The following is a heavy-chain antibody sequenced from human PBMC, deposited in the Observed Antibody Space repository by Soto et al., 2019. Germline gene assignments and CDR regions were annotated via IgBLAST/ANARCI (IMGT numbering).Heavy chain of an antibody. CDR3: ARDKGVGYCSSTSCRSFDY. J-gene: IGHJ4*02. Sequence: GGSLRLSCAASGFIFSNYWMSWVRQAPGKGLEWVANIKHDGSEKYYVDSVKGRFTISRDNAKNSLYLQMNSLRAEDTAVYYCARDKGVGYCSSTSCRSFDYWGQGTLVTVSS. CDR1: GFIFSNYW. D-gene: IGHD2-2*03. CDR2: IKHDGSEK. V-gene: IGHV3-7*01.